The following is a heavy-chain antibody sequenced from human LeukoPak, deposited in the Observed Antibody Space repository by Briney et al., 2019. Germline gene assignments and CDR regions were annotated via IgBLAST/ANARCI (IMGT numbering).Heavy chain of an antibody. J-gene: IGHJ4*02. D-gene: IGHD1-26*01. CDR1: GGSISSYY. V-gene: IGHV4-59*08. Sequence: HPSETLSLTCTVSGGSISSYYWSWLRQSPGKGLEWIAFIYYSGSTHYKSSLKCRVTISVDTSRNQFSLRLSSVTAADTAVYYCARHSGSSPHYFDYWGQGTLVTVSS. CDR3: ARHSGSSPHYFDY. CDR2: IYYSGST.